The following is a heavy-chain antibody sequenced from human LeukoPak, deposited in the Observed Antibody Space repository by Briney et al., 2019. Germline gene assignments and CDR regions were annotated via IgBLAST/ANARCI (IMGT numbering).Heavy chain of an antibody. CDR1: GGSFSGYY. Sequence: SETLSLTCAVYGGSFSGYYWSWIRQPPGKGLEWIGEINHSGSTNYNPSLKSRVTISADTSKNQFSLKLSSVTAADTAVYYCARGLITIFGVVPLRNNWFDPWGQGTLVTVSS. CDR2: INHSGST. V-gene: IGHV4-34*01. CDR3: ARGLITIFGVVPLRNNWFDP. D-gene: IGHD3-3*01. J-gene: IGHJ5*02.